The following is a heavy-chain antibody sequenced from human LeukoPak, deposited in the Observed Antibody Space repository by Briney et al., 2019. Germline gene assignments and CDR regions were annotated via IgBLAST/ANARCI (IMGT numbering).Heavy chain of an antibody. D-gene: IGHD3-22*01. Sequence: ASETLSLTCTVSGGSISSYYWSWLRQPPGKGLEWIGYIYYSGSTNYNPSLKSRVTISVDTSKNQFSLKLSSVTAADTAVYYCAREGYYYDSSPSWGQGTLVTVSS. J-gene: IGHJ4*02. CDR2: IYYSGST. V-gene: IGHV4-59*01. CDR3: AREGYYYDSSPS. CDR1: GGSISSYY.